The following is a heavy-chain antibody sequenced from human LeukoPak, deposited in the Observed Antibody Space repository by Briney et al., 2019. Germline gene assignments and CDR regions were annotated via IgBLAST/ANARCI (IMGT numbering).Heavy chain of an antibody. V-gene: IGHV3-23*01. CDR3: ARVGIAAALGDWFDL. Sequence: GASLRLSCAASGFTFSSYAMSWVRQAPGKGLEWVSAISGSGGSTYYADSVKGRFTISRDNSKNTLYLQMNSLRAADTAVYYCARVGIAAALGDWFDLWGQGTLVTVSS. J-gene: IGHJ5*02. D-gene: IGHD6-13*01. CDR1: GFTFSSYA. CDR2: ISGSGGST.